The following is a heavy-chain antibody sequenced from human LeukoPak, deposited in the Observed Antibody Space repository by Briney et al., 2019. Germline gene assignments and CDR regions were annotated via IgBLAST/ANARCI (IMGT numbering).Heavy chain of an antibody. D-gene: IGHD2-8*01. CDR3: ARERSCTDGLCYSYFDH. Sequence: GGSLRLSCAASGFTFSSYSMNRVRQAPGKGLEWVSYISSSSGTIYYADSVKGRFTISRDNAKNSLYLQMNSLRAEDTAVYYCARERSCTDGLCYSYFDHWGQGTLVTVSS. V-gene: IGHV3-48*01. CDR2: ISSSSGTI. J-gene: IGHJ4*02. CDR1: GFTFSSYS.